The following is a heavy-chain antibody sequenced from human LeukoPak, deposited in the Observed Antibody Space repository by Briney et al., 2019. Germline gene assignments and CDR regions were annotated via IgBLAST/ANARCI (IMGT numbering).Heavy chain of an antibody. CDR1: GFTFSSYS. V-gene: IGHV3-7*03. D-gene: IGHD2-15*01. CDR2: IKQDGSEK. J-gene: IGHJ4*02. CDR3: AKDYCSGGSCYDG. Sequence: GGSLRLSCAASGFTFSSYSMNWVRQAPGKGLEWVANIKQDGSEKYYVDSVKGRFTISRDNAKNSLYLQMNSLRAEDTAVYYCAKDYCSGGSCYDGWGQGTLVTVSS.